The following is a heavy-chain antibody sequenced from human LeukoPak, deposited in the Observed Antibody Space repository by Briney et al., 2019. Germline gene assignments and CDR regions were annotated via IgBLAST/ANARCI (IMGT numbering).Heavy chain of an antibody. CDR3: ARGYLMEDAFDI. J-gene: IGHJ3*02. V-gene: IGHV1-2*02. CDR2: INPKSGGT. CDR1: GYTFTGYY. Sequence: ASVKVSCKAFGYTFTGYYVHWVRQAPGQGLEWMGWINPKSGGTNYAQKFQGRVTITADKSTSTAYMELSSLRSEDTAVYYCARGYLMEDAFDIWGQGTMVTVSS. D-gene: IGHD6-13*01.